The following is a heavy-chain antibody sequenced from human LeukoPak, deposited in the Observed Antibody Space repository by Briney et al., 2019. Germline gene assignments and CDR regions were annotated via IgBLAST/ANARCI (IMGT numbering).Heavy chain of an antibody. CDR1: GDSVSRTNIA. V-gene: IGHV6-1*01. J-gene: IGHJ4*02. Sequence: SQTLSLTCAISGDSVSRTNIAWNWIRQSPSRGLEWLGRTYYRSKWYNDYAVSVQSRTIINPDTSKNQFSLQLNSVTPEDTAVYYCARGIGWPYFDYWGQGTLVTVSS. CDR3: ARGIGWPYFDY. D-gene: IGHD5-24*01. CDR2: TYYRSKWYN.